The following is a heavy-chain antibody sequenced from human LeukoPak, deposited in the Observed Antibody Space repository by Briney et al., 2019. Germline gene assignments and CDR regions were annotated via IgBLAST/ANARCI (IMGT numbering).Heavy chain of an antibody. J-gene: IGHJ4*02. D-gene: IGHD1-26*01. CDR1: GFTFSRYT. Sequence: GGSLRLSCAVSGFTFSRYTMHWVRQAPGQGLEWVAVISIDGNTKYHADSVRGRFTISRDNSKSTLYLQMNSLRTEDTAVYFCARDHDSGGGGGYWGQGTLVTVSS. CDR3: ARDHDSGGGGGY. V-gene: IGHV3-30-3*01. CDR2: ISIDGNTK.